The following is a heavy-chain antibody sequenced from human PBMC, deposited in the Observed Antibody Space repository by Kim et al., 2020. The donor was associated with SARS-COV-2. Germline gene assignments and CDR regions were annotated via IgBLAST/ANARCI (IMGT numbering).Heavy chain of an antibody. J-gene: IGHJ5*02. V-gene: IGHV3-20*04. CDR1: GFTFDDYG. CDR2: INWNGGST. CDR3: ARGVVSSSWYGNWFDP. D-gene: IGHD6-13*01. Sequence: GGSLRLSCAASGFTFDDYGMSWVRQAPGKGLEWVSGINWNGGSTGYADSVKGRFTISRDNAKNSLYLQMNSLRAEDTALYYCARGVVSSSWYGNWFDPWGQGTLFTVSS.